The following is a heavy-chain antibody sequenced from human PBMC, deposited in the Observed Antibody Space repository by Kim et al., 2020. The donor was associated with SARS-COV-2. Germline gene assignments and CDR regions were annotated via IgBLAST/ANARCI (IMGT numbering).Heavy chain of an antibody. CDR1: GYTFTSYD. CDR2: MNPNSGNT. CDR3: FSMAAAGTVYYYYGMDV. Sequence: ASVKVSCKASGYTFTSYDINWVRQATGQGLEWMGWMNPNSGNTGYAQKFQGRVTMTRNTSISTAYMELSSLRSEDTAVYYCFSMAAAGTVYYYYGMDVWGQGTTVTVSS. D-gene: IGHD6-13*01. V-gene: IGHV1-8*01. J-gene: IGHJ6*02.